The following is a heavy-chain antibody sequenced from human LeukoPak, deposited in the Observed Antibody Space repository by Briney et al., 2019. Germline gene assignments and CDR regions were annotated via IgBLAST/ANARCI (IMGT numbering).Heavy chain of an antibody. Sequence: SETLSLTCTGTSGSISSSSYYWCWIRQPPWKGLKWIGRIYYSGSTSYNPSLKSRVTISVDTSKTQFSLELSSVNAADTAFYYCARRGMAAAGGFDCWGQGTLVTVSS. CDR2: IYYSGST. D-gene: IGHD6-13*01. CDR3: ARRGMAAAGGFDC. J-gene: IGHJ4*02. CDR1: SGSISSSSYY. V-gene: IGHV4-39*01.